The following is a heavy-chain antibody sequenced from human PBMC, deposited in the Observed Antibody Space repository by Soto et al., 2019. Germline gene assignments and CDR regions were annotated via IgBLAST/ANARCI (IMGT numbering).Heavy chain of an antibody. V-gene: IGHV1-69*02. J-gene: IGHJ4*02. Sequence: QVQLVQSGTEVKKPGSSVKVSCKASGGTFRNYPINWVRQAPGQGLEWMGSIFPLTDIPDYAQNFQARLTISADKSTSTAYMEVSSLTSDDTAMYFCARAALVVLNYFESWGQGTLVTVSS. CDR3: ARAALVVLNYFES. CDR2: IFPLTDIP. CDR1: GGTFRNYP. D-gene: IGHD2-15*01.